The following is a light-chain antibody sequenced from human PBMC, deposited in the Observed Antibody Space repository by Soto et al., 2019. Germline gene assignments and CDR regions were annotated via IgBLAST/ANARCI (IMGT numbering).Light chain of an antibody. CDR2: AAS. CDR3: QQSDTPPWT. Sequence: DIQMTQSPSSLSASVGDRVTITCRASQSISSYLNWYQQTPGKAPKLLIYAASTLQIGVPSRFGGSRSGADFTLTISSLQPEDFATYFCQQSDTPPWTFGQGTKVELK. CDR1: QSISSY. J-gene: IGKJ1*01. V-gene: IGKV1-39*01.